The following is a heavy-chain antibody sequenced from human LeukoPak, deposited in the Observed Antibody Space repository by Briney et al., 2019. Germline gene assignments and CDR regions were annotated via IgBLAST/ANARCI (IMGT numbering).Heavy chain of an antibody. CDR2: IYSDNT. J-gene: IGHJ4*02. CDR3: ARGGGRQFDY. V-gene: IGHV3-53*01. CDR1: GFTVSSNS. Sequence: GGSLRLSCTVSGFTVSSNSMSWVRQAPGKGLEWVSFIYSDNTHYSDSVKGRFTISRDNAKNSLYLQMNSLRAEDTAVYYCARGGGRQFDYWGQGTLVTVPS. D-gene: IGHD2-15*01.